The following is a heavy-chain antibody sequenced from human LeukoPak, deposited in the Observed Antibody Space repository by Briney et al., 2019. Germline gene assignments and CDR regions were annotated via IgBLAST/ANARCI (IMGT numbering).Heavy chain of an antibody. J-gene: IGHJ4*02. Sequence: SVKVSCKASGGTFSSYAINWVRQAPGQGLEWMGGIIPIFGTANYAQKFQGRVTISTGESTSTAYMELSSLRSEDTAVYYCARGIGVADFDYWGQGTLVTVSS. D-gene: IGHD3-22*01. V-gene: IGHV1-69*05. CDR3: ARGIGVADFDY. CDR1: GGTFSSYA. CDR2: IIPIFGTA.